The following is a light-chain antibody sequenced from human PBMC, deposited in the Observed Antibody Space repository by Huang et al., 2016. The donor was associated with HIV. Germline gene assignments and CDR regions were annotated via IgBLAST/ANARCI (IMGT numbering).Light chain of an antibody. J-gene: IGKJ2*01. V-gene: IGKV3D-15*03. CDR2: DVS. CDR3: QQYNDWPPYT. Sequence: EILMTQSPAPLSVSPGETAALSCRASQSIGSNLAWYQQKPGQTPRLLIYDVSIRATGIPDRFSGSGCGTEFTLTVSNLQSEDFAFYYCQQYNDWPPYTFGQGTRLEI. CDR1: QSIGSN.